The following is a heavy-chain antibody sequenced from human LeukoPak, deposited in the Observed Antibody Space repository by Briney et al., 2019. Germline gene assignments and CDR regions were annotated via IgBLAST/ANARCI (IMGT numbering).Heavy chain of an antibody. J-gene: IGHJ4*02. CDR1: GFTFSSYG. D-gene: IGHD3-10*01. CDR2: IWYDGSNK. V-gene: IGHV3-33*01. CDR3: ARDVTQYHYGSGSSDGFDY. Sequence: GRSLRLSCAASGFTFSSYGMHWVRQAPGKGLEWVAVIWYDGSNKYYADSVKGRFTISRDNSKNTLYLQMNSLRAEDTAVYYCARDVTQYHYGSGSSDGFDYWGQGTLVTVSS.